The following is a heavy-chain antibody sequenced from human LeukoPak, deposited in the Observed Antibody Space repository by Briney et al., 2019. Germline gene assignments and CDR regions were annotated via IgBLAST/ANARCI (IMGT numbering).Heavy chain of an antibody. CDR2: ITSISTTI. D-gene: IGHD6-19*01. J-gene: IGHJ2*01. V-gene: IGHV3-48*02. Sequence: PGGSLRLSCAASGFTFTSYAMSWVRQAPGKGLGWVGYITSISTTIYYAHYVKGRFTISRDNAKNSLHLQMNSLRDDDTAMYYCERDAGYCSGWSHRCLDLWGRGTLVTVSS. CDR1: GFTFTSYA. CDR3: ERDAGYCSGWSHRCLDL.